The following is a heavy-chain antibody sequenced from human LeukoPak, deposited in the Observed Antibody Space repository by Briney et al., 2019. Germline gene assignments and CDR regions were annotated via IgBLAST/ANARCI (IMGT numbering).Heavy chain of an antibody. Sequence: SETLSLTCTVSGGSTSSYYXXXXRXPPGKGXXXXXXXXXXXSTNYNXXLKSRATISVXTSKNQFSLKLSSVTAADTAVYYCARHDILTGYYTSIYYYYYMDVWGKGTTVTVSS. CDR3: ARHDILTGYYTSIYYYYYMDV. D-gene: IGHD3-9*01. CDR1: GGSTSSYY. CDR2: XXXXXST. V-gene: IGHV4-59*08. J-gene: IGHJ6*03.